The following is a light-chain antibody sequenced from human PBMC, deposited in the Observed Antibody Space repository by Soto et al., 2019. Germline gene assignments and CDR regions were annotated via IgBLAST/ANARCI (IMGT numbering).Light chain of an antibody. CDR2: GAS. CDR1: QSVSSNY. Sequence: EIVLTQSPGTLSLSPGDRATLSCRASQSVSSNYLAWYQQKPGQAPSLLIYGASSRATGIPDRFSGSGSGTDVTLTISRLEPEDFAVYYCQQYDTSPPLTFGGGTKVEIK. J-gene: IGKJ4*01. V-gene: IGKV3-20*01. CDR3: QQYDTSPPLT.